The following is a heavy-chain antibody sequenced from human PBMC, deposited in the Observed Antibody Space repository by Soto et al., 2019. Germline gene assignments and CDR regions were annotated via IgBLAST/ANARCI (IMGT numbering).Heavy chain of an antibody. CDR2: IYYSGTT. V-gene: IGHV4-31*03. Sequence: SETLSLTCTVSGGSISSEGYYWSWFRQLPGKGLEWMGDIYYSGTTYHNPSLRSRLTISGDGSKDQFSVKLSSVTAADTAVYYCARSGIAAAGTVFDYWGQGTLVTVSS. D-gene: IGHD6-13*01. CDR3: ARSGIAAAGTVFDY. CDR1: GGSISSEGYY. J-gene: IGHJ4*02.